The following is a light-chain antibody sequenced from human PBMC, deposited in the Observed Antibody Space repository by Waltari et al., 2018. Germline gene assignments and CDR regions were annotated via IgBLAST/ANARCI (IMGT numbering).Light chain of an antibody. Sequence: DIVMTQSPDSLAVSLGERATINCKSSQSVLSSSNNKNYLAWYQQQPGQPPKLRIYWASTRESGVPDRFSGSGSGTDFTLTISSLQAEDVAVYYCQHYYTAPLTFGGGTKVEIK. V-gene: IGKV4-1*01. CDR1: QSVLSSSNNKNY. CDR2: WAS. J-gene: IGKJ4*01. CDR3: QHYYTAPLT.